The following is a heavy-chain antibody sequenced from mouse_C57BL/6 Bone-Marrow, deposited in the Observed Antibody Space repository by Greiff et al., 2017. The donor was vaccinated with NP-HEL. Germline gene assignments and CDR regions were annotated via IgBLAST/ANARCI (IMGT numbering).Heavy chain of an antibody. CDR2: IYPGDGDT. J-gene: IGHJ4*01. D-gene: IGHD1-1*01. V-gene: IGHV1-80*01. CDR3: ARWTTVVYYYAMDY. Sequence: QVQLQQSGAELVKPGASVKISCKASGYAFSSYWMNWVKQRPGKGLEWIGQIYPGDGDTNYNGKFKGKATLTADKSSSTAYIQLSSLTSEDSAVYFCARWTTVVYYYAMDYWGQGTSVTVSS. CDR1: GYAFSSYW.